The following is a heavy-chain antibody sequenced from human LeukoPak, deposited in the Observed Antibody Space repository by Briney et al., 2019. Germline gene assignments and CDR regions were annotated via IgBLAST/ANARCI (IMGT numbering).Heavy chain of an antibody. V-gene: IGHV3-23*01. CDR1: GFTFSSYA. CDR2: VSGSGGGT. J-gene: IGHJ4*02. CDR3: AKDGYSYGYSPPYYFDH. Sequence: GGSLRLSCAASGFTFSSYAMSWVRQAPGKGLEWVSGVSGSGGGTYYADSVKGRFTISRDNSKNTLYLQMNSLRAEDTAVYYCAKDGYSYGYSPPYYFDHWGQGTLVTVSS. D-gene: IGHD5-18*01.